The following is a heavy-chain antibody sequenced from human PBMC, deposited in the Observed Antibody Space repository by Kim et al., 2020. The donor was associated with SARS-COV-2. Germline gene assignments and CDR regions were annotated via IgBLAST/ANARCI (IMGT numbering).Heavy chain of an antibody. J-gene: IGHJ3*02. Sequence: GGSLRLSCAASGFTFSSYGMHWVRQAPGKGLEWVAVISYDGSNKYYADSVKGRFTISRDNSKNTLYLQMNSLRAEDTAVYYCAKVLRSTSWYWDAFDIWGQGTMDTVSS. CDR2: ISYDGSNK. V-gene: IGHV3-30*18. CDR1: GFTFSSYG. CDR3: AKVLRSTSWYWDAFDI. D-gene: IGHD6-13*01.